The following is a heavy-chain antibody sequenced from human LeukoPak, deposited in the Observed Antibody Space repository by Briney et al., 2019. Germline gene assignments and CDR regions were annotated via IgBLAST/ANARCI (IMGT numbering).Heavy chain of an antibody. V-gene: IGHV4-39*01. J-gene: IGHJ4*02. Sequence: SETLSLTCTVSGGSISSSSYYWGWIRQPPGKGLEWIGSIYYSGSTYYNPSLKSRVTISVDTSKNQFSLKLSSVTAADTAVYHCASGAMIVVVPDYWGQGTLVTVSS. CDR3: ASGAMIVVVPDY. CDR1: GGSISSSSYY. D-gene: IGHD3-22*01. CDR2: IYYSGST.